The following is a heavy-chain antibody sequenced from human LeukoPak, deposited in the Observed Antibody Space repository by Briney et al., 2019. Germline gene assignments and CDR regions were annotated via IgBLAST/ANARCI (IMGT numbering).Heavy chain of an antibody. CDR2: MNPNSGNT. V-gene: IGHV1-8*03. D-gene: IGHD5-12*01. J-gene: IGHJ3*02. CDR3: ARTGYSGYDRHGAFDI. CDR1: GYTFTSYY. Sequence: ASVKVSCKASGYTFTSYYMHWVRQATGQGLEWMGWMNPNSGNTGYAQKFQGRVTITRNTSISTAYMELSSLRSEDTAVYHCARTGYSGYDRHGAFDIWGQGTMVTVSS.